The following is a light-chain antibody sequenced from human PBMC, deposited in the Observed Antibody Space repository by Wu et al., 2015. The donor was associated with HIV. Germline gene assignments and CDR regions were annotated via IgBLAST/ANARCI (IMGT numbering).Light chain of an antibody. CDR3: QQRSNWLT. Sequence: EIVLTQSPDTLSASPGERATLSCRASQSVSRFLAWYQHKPGQAPRVLIYDTSNRAAGIPTRFSGSGFGTDFTLTISSLKPEDFAVYYCQQRSNWLTFGGGTKVEI. CDR2: DTS. CDR1: QSVSRF. V-gene: IGKV3-11*01. J-gene: IGKJ4*01.